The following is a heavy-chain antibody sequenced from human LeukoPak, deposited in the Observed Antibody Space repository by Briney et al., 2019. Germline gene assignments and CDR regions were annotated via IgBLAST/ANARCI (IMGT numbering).Heavy chain of an antibody. CDR1: GGSISSSSYY. CDR3: ARVGDYYDSSVNNWFDP. CDR2: IYHSGST. D-gene: IGHD3-22*01. Sequence: SETLSLTCTVSGGSISSSSYYWGWIRQPPGKGLEWIGSIYHSGSTYYNPSLKSRVTISVDTSKNQFSLKLSSVTAADTAVYYCARVGDYYDSSVNNWFDPWGQGTLVTVSS. J-gene: IGHJ5*02. V-gene: IGHV4-39*07.